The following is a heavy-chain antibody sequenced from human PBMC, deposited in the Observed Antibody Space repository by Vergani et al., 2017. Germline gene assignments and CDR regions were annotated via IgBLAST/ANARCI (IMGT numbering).Heavy chain of an antibody. D-gene: IGHD2-2*02. V-gene: IGHV3-48*01. J-gene: IGHJ6*03. Sequence: EVHLEESGGGLVQPGGSLRLSCAASGFTFSSYSMNWVRQAPGKGLEWVSYISSSSSTIYYADSVKGRFTISRDNAKNSLYLQMNSLRAEDTAVYYCARDVYCSSTSCYRGYYYYYMDVWGKGTTVTVSS. CDR2: ISSSSSTI. CDR3: ARDVYCSSTSCYRGYYYYYMDV. CDR1: GFTFSSYS.